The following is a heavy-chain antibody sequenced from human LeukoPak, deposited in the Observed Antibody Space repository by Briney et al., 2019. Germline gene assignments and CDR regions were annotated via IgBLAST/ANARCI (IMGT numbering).Heavy chain of an antibody. J-gene: IGHJ4*02. CDR1: GFTVSGNY. D-gene: IGHD3-22*01. CDR3: ARVSSGYYSY. CDR2: ISSSSSNI. V-gene: IGHV3-21*01. Sequence: GGSLRLSCAVSGFTVSGNYMSWVRQAPGKGLEWVSSISSSSSNIYYADSVKGRFTISRANAKNSLYLQMNSLRAEDTAVYYCARVSSGYYSYWGQGTLVTVSS.